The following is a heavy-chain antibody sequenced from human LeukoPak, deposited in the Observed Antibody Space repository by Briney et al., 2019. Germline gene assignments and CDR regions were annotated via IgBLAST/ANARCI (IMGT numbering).Heavy chain of an antibody. Sequence: GVSLKISCKGFGYNFATYWIDWVRQMPGKGLEWMGIIYPGDSDTIYSPSFQGQVTISSDKSTSTAHLQWSSLKASDTAIYYCLRREGNSHYDYWGQGTLVTVSS. CDR3: LRREGNSHYDY. CDR2: IYPGDSDT. J-gene: IGHJ4*02. CDR1: GYNFATYW. D-gene: IGHD4-23*01. V-gene: IGHV5-51*01.